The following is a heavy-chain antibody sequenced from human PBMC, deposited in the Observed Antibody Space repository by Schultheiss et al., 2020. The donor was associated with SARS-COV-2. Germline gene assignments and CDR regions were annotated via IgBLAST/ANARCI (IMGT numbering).Heavy chain of an antibody. D-gene: IGHD3-10*01. V-gene: IGHV4-39*07. CDR2: IYHSGST. CDR3: ARASSASYYASFDY. Sequence: SETLSLTCTVSGGSISSSSYYWGWIRQPPGKGLEWIGEIYHSGSTNYNSSLKSRVTISVDKSKNQISLKLSSVTAADTAVYYCARASSASYYASFDYWGQGTLVTVSS. CDR1: GGSISSSSYY. J-gene: IGHJ4*02.